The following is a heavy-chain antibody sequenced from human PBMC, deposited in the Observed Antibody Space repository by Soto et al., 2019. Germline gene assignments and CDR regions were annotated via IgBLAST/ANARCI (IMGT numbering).Heavy chain of an antibody. CDR1: GYTFIGHY. CDR2: INTQAGGT. D-gene: IGHD2-15*01. Sequence: QVHLVQSGAEVKKPGASVKVSCKASGYTFIGHYMHWVRQAPGQGLEWMGWINTQAGGTSYAQRFQGRVTMTRDTSKSTAYLELNRLGSDDTAVYYCARYHGNSWPRNFDYWGQGTLVTVTS. CDR3: ARYHGNSWPRNFDY. V-gene: IGHV1-2*02. J-gene: IGHJ4*02.